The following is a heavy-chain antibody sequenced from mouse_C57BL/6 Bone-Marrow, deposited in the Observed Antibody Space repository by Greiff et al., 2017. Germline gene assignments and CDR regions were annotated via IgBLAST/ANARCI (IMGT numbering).Heavy chain of an antibody. CDR1: GFNIKNTY. Sequence: EVQLQQSVAELVRPGASVKLSCTASGFNIKNTYMHWVKQRPEQGLEWIGRIDPANGNTKYAPKFQGKATLTADTSSNTAYLQLSSLTSEDTAIYYCAGITAVGAKGFAYWGQGTLGTVSA. CDR3: AGITAVGAKGFAY. V-gene: IGHV14-3*01. CDR2: IDPANGNT. D-gene: IGHD1-1*01. J-gene: IGHJ3*01.